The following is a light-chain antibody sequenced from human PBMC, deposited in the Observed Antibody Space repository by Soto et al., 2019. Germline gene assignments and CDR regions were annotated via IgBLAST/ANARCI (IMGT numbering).Light chain of an antibody. CDR1: SSVIGGYDY. Sequence: QSVLTQPASVSGSPGQSITISCTGTSSVIGGYDYVSWYQQRPGEAPKLMIYEVRYRPSGVSNRFSGSNSGTTASLTISGLQAEDKAVYYSSSYTRTITHYFSGSGTKVTVL. CDR2: EVR. CDR3: SSYTRTITHYF. J-gene: IGLJ1*01. V-gene: IGLV2-14*01.